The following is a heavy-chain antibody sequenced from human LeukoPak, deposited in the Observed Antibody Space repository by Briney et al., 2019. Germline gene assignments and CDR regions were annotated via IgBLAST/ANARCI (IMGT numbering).Heavy chain of an antibody. CDR3: ARVPAADYYYYYYVDV. Sequence: GGSLRLSCAASGFTFSSYWMSWVRQAPGKGPEWVANIKQDGSEKYYVDSVKGRFTISRDNAKNSLYLQMNSLRAEDTAVYYCARVPAADYYYYYYVDVWGKGTTVTVSS. V-gene: IGHV3-7*01. J-gene: IGHJ6*03. CDR2: IKQDGSEK. D-gene: IGHD2-2*01. CDR1: GFTFSSYW.